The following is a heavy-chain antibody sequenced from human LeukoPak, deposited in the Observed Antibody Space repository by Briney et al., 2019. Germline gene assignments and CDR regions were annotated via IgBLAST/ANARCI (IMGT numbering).Heavy chain of an antibody. CDR1: GGSFSGYY. J-gene: IGHJ4*02. CDR2: INHSGST. Sequence: SETLSLTCAVYGGSFSGYYWSWIRQPPGKGLEWIGEINHSGSTNYNPSLKSRVTISVDTSKNQFSLKLSSVTAADTAVYYCARRGMYSSSLWGQGTLVTVSS. D-gene: IGHD6-13*01. V-gene: IGHV4-34*01. CDR3: ARRGMYSSSL.